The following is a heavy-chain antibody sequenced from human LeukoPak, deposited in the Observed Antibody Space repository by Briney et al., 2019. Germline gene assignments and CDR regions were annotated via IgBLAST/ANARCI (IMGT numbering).Heavy chain of an antibody. CDR3: ARENYSTYDSSGYGY. Sequence: GASVKVSCKASGYTFTSYGISWVRQAPGQGLEWMGCISADNGDTNYAQNLQGRVTMTTDTSTSTAYMELRSLRSDDSAVYYCARENYSTYDSSGYGYWGQGTLVTVSS. J-gene: IGHJ4*02. CDR2: ISADNGDT. V-gene: IGHV1-18*01. CDR1: GYTFTSYG. D-gene: IGHD3-22*01.